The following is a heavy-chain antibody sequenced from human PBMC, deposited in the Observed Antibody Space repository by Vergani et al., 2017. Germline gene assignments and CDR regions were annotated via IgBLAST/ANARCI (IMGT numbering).Heavy chain of an antibody. CDR2: ISGSGGST. D-gene: IGHD5-18*01. CDR3: AKRKGGEYNYGAYMDV. Sequence: EVQLLESGGGLVQPGGSLRLSCAASGFTFSSYAMSWVRQAPGKGLEWVSAISGSGGSTYYADSVKGRFTISRDNSKNTLYLQMNSLRAEDTAVYYCAKRKGGEYNYGAYMDVWGKGTTVTVSS. V-gene: IGHV3-23*01. J-gene: IGHJ6*03. CDR1: GFTFSSYA.